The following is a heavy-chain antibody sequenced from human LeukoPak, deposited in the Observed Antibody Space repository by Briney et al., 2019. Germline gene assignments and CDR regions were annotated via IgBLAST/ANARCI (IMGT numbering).Heavy chain of an antibody. Sequence: PGGSLRLSCAASGFTFSGSAMHWVRQASGKGLEWVGRIRSKAISYATAYAASVKGRFTISRDDSKNTAYLQMNSLKTQDTAVYYCTRIDHFWSGYYPPDAFDIWGQGTMVTVSS. CDR2: IRSKAISYAT. V-gene: IGHV3-73*01. CDR1: GFTFSGSA. J-gene: IGHJ3*02. CDR3: TRIDHFWSGYYPPDAFDI. D-gene: IGHD3-3*02.